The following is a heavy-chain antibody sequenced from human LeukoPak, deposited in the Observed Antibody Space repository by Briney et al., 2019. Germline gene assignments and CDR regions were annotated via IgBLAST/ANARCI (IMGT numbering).Heavy chain of an antibody. V-gene: IGHV4-59*01. CDR3: ARYHCPTDICDGFDY. D-gene: IGHD2-8*01. J-gene: IGHJ4*02. CDR1: GASISGYY. Sequence: ETLSLTCTVSGASISGYYWSWIRQPPGKGLERIGYMHSTGSTNQNPSLKSRVTMSVDASKNQFSLKLTSVTAADTAVYYCARYHCPTDICDGFDYWGLGTLVTVST. CDR2: MHSTGST.